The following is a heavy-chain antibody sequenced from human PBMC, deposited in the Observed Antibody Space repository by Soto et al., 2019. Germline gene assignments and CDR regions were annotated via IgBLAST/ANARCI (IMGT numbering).Heavy chain of an antibody. CDR1: GASISSYY. V-gene: IGHV4-59*01. CDR2: ISYSGST. Sequence: SETLSLTCTVSGASISSYYWSWIRLPPGKGRESGGYISYSGSTNYNPCIWSRFPISVDTSKNQFCLLLSSVTAADTAVYYWAGGLSSWYGWCDPRGQGTLVAVSS. J-gene: IGHJ5*02. CDR3: AGGLSSWYGWCDP. D-gene: IGHD6-13*01.